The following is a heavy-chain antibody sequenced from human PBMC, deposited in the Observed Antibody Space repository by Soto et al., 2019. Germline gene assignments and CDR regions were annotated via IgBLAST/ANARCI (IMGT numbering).Heavy chain of an antibody. CDR2: TGLSGRTT. V-gene: IGHV3-23*01. Sequence: EVQLLESGGGLVQPGGSLRLSCVASGLTFSVSAMTWVRQAPGKGLEWVSTTGLSGRTTYYGDSVKGRFTVSRDNSKNTLDLEMSRLRAAASAVYYCATVHNTSRSFNFWGRGTLVTVSS. CDR3: ATVHNTSRSFNF. D-gene: IGHD1-20*01. J-gene: IGHJ4*02. CDR1: GLTFSVSA.